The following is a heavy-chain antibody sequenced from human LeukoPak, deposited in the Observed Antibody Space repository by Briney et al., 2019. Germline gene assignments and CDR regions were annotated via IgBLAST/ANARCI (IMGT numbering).Heavy chain of an antibody. D-gene: IGHD5-18*01. CDR2: ISGSGGST. CDR1: GFTFSSYA. J-gene: IGHJ4*02. Sequence: PGGSLRLSCAASGFTFSSYAMSWVSQAPGKGLEWVSAISGSGGSTYYADSVKGRFTISRDNSKNTLYLQMNSLRAEDTAVYYCARRQLWLRGYFDYWGQGTLVTASS. V-gene: IGHV3-23*01. CDR3: ARRQLWLRGYFDY.